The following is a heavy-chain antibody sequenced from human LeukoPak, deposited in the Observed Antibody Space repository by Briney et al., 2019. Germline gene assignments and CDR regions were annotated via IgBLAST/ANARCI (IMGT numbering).Heavy chain of an antibody. CDR1: GYTFTSYD. CDR2: MNPNSGNT. D-gene: IGHD5-12*01. CDR3: ARGLGSGYVYYYYYGMDV. V-gene: IGHV1-8*01. J-gene: IGHJ6*02. Sequence: ASVKVSCKASGYTFTSYDINWVRQATGQGLEWMGWMNPNSGNTGYAQKFQGRVTMTRSTSISTAYMELSSLRSEDTAVYYCARGLGSGYVYYYYYGMDVWGQGTTVTVSS.